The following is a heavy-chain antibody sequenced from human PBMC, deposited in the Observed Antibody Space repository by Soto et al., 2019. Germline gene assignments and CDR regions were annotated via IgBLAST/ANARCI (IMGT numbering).Heavy chain of an antibody. CDR3: ARDLPPVYSGGDY. CDR1: GFTFSDYW. V-gene: IGHV3-74*01. CDR2: IDSDGGSI. Sequence: EVQLVQSGGGLVQPGGSLRLSCVASGFTFSDYWMHWVRQAPGEGLVWVSHIDSDGGSISYADSVKGRFTISRDNAKNTLYLQMNSLRAEDSAVYYCARDLPPVYSGGDYWGQGTQVAASS. D-gene: IGHD6-19*01. J-gene: IGHJ4*02.